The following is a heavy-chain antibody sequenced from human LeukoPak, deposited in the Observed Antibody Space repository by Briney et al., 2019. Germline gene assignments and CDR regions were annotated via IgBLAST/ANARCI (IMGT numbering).Heavy chain of an antibody. CDR2: IRGSGGTS. CDR3: AKDPHDDYVDAFDI. V-gene: IGHV3-23*01. CDR1: GITLSNYA. J-gene: IGHJ3*02. D-gene: IGHD3-16*01. Sequence: GGSLRLSCAVSGITLSNYAMSWVRQAPGKGLEWVSTIRGSGGTSYYADSVKGRFTISRDNSKNTLYLQMNSLRAEDTAVYYCAKDPHDDYVDAFDIWGQGTMVTVSS.